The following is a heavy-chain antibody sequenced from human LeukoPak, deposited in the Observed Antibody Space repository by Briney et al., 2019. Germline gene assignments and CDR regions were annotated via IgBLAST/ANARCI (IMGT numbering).Heavy chain of an antibody. D-gene: IGHD3-10*01. V-gene: IGHV3-33*01. Sequence: GGSLRLSCAASGFTFSSCGMHWVRQAPGKGLEWVAVIWYDGSNKYYADSVKGRFTISRDNSKNTLYLQMNSLRAEDMAVYYCARDPALYYYGSGSYYYYYGMDVWGKGTTVTVSS. J-gene: IGHJ6*04. CDR2: IWYDGSNK. CDR1: GFTFSSCG. CDR3: ARDPALYYYGSGSYYYYYGMDV.